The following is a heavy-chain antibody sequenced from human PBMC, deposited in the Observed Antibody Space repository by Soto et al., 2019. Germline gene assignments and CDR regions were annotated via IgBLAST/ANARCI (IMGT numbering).Heavy chain of an antibody. CDR2: IYYSGST. Sequence: SETLSLTCTVSGGSIRNYYWSWIRQPPGKGLEWIGYIYYSGSTNYNPSLKSRVTISVDTSKNQFSLKLNSVTVADTAVYYCARENYGDFFDYWGQGTLVTVSS. V-gene: IGHV4-59*01. D-gene: IGHD4-17*01. CDR1: GGSIRNYY. J-gene: IGHJ4*02. CDR3: ARENYGDFFDY.